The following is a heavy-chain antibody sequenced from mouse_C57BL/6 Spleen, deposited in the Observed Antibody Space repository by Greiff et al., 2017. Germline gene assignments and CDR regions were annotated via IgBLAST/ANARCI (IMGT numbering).Heavy chain of an antibody. Sequence: DVHLVESGGDLVKPGGSLKLSCAASGFTFSSYGMSWVRQTPDKRLEWVATISSGGSYTYYPDSVKGRFTISRDNAKNTLYLQMSSLKSEDTAMYYCARHGYDVFDYWGQGTTLTVSS. CDR3: ARHGYDVFDY. CDR1: GFTFSSYG. CDR2: ISSGGSYT. J-gene: IGHJ2*01. V-gene: IGHV5-6*01. D-gene: IGHD2-2*01.